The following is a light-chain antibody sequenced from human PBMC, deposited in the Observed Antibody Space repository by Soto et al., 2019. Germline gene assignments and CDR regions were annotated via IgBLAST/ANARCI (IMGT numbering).Light chain of an antibody. V-gene: IGKV1-6*01. CDR2: PAS. CDR3: LQDYNYPRT. Sequence: AIQMTQAPSSLSASVLDRVTITCRASQAITNDLGWFHQKPGKAPKLLIYPASQLQSGVPSRFIGSGSDTDFTLTISSLQPKDFATHYCLQDYNYPRTFGQGTKVE. CDR1: QAITND. J-gene: IGKJ1*01.